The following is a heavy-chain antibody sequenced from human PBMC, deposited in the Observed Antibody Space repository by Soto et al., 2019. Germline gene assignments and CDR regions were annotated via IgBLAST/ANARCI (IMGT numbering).Heavy chain of an antibody. D-gene: IGHD6-19*01. CDR3: ATDGDSSGGWYFNGDYFNF. V-gene: IGHV3-21*01. CDR1: GLNIRSGN. J-gene: IGHJ4*02. Sequence: PXVSLALVGEASGLNIRSGNTNGVRQAAGKGLEWVAAIIGESGFKYCTEAVKGRFTISRDNARTSLFLQMDFLDVEDTALYYCATDGDSSGGWYFNGDYFNFWGQGTLVTVSS. CDR2: IIGESGFK.